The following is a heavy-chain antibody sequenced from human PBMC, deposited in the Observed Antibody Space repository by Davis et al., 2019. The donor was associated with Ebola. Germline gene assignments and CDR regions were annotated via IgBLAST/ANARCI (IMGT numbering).Heavy chain of an antibody. CDR2: ISSSSTYI. D-gene: IGHD3-3*01. CDR3: ARDARGYDKSYYYMDV. V-gene: IGHV3-21*01. CDR1: GFTFSGYS. J-gene: IGHJ6*03. Sequence: GESLKISCAASGFTFSGYSMNWVRQTPGTGLEWVSSISSSSTYIFYADSVKGRFTISRDNAKNSLYLQMDSLRAEDTAVFYCARDARGYDKSYYYMDVWGKGTTVTVSS.